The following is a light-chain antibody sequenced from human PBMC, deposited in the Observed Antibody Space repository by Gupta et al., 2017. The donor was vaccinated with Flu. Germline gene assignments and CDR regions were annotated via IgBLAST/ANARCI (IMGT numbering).Light chain of an antibody. CDR1: SSDIGAFDY. V-gene: IGLV2-8*01. Sequence: QSALTQPPSASGSPAQSVTVSCSGTSSDIGAFDYGSWYQRRPGKGPKLIIYEVEKRPSGVPDRFSGSKSGNTAFLTVSGLQSDDDADYYCSSSSGSNDLVFGGGTRLTVL. J-gene: IGLJ2*01. CDR2: EVE. CDR3: SSSSGSNDLV.